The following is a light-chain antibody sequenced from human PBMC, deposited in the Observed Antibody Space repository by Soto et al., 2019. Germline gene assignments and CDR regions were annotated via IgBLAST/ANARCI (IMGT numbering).Light chain of an antibody. Sequence: DIQMTQSPSSLSASVGDRVTITCRASQSISSYLNWYQQKPGKAPKLLIYAASSLQSGVPSRFSGSGSWTDFTLTISSLQPEYFATYYCQQSDSTLWTFGQGTKVDI. CDR3: QQSDSTLWT. CDR1: QSISSY. CDR2: AAS. V-gene: IGKV1-39*01. J-gene: IGKJ1*01.